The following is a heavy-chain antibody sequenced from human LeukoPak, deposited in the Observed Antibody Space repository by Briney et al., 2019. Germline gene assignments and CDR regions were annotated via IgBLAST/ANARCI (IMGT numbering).Heavy chain of an antibody. D-gene: IGHD1-26*01. J-gene: IGHJ3*02. CDR1: GYSISSGYY. Sequence: SETLSLTCTVSGYSISSGYYWGWIRQPPGKGLEWIGSIYHSGSTYYNPSLKSRVTISVDTSKNQFSLKLSSVTAADTAVYYCARDRGSGSYYPPGAFDIWGQGTMVTVSS. CDR3: ARDRGSGSYYPPGAFDI. V-gene: IGHV4-38-2*02. CDR2: IYHSGST.